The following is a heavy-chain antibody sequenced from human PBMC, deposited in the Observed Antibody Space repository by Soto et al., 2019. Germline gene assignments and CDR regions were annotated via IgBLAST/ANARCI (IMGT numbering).Heavy chain of an antibody. Sequence: ASVKVSCKASGYSFTTHSMHWVRQAPGQRLEWMGWISAYNGNTNYAQKLQGRVTMTTDTSTSTAYMELRSLRSDDTAVYYCARVSTFVVPAAIGSFDYWGQGTLVTVSS. CDR1: GYSFTTHS. D-gene: IGHD2-2*02. V-gene: IGHV1-18*01. CDR2: ISAYNGNT. J-gene: IGHJ4*02. CDR3: ARVSTFVVPAAIGSFDY.